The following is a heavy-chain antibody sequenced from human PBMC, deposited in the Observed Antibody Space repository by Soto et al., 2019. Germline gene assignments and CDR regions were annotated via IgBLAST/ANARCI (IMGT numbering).Heavy chain of an antibody. V-gene: IGHV1-2*02. CDR3: ARPPGYISDWYYFDL. D-gene: IGHD6-19*01. CDR2: ISPKSGGT. J-gene: IGHJ4*02. Sequence: QVQLVQSGAEVKKPGASVKVSCEDSGYTFTGYYMHWVRQAPGQGFEWMGRISPKSGGTNYAQKFQGRVTMTWDTSLNTAYMELSSLISEDTAVYYCARPPGYISDWYYFDLWGQGTLVTVSS. CDR1: GYTFTGYY.